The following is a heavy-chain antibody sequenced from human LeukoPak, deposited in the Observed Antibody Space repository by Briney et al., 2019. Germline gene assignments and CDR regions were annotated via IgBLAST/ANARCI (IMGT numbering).Heavy chain of an antibody. V-gene: IGHV3-23*01. Sequence: GGSLRLSCAASGFTFSSTSMSWVRQAPGKGLEWVAVTVGGGDGTYYADSVKGRFTISRDNSNNTLYLQMNSLRAEDTAVYYCAKVPSQLWLHPFDYWGQGTLVTVSS. CDR3: AKVPSQLWLHPFDY. CDR1: GFTFSSTS. D-gene: IGHD5-18*01. CDR2: TVGGGDGT. J-gene: IGHJ4*02.